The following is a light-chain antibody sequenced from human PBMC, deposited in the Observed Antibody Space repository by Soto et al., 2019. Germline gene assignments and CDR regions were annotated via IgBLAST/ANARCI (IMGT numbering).Light chain of an antibody. Sequence: QSALTQPPSASGSPGQSVTLSCTGTSSDVGANNYVSWYQQHAGQAPKLIIHEVDKRPSGVPDRFSGAKSGNTASLTVSGLQPEDEAVYYCSPFAGRNAFGVFGGGTKLTVL. CDR3: SPFAGRNAFGV. CDR1: SSDVGANNY. CDR2: EVD. J-gene: IGLJ3*02. V-gene: IGLV2-8*01.